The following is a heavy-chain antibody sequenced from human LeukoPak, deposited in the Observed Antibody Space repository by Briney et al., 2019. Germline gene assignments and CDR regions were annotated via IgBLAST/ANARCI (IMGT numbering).Heavy chain of an antibody. J-gene: IGHJ4*02. D-gene: IGHD5-18*01. V-gene: IGHV3-23*01. CDR3: AKSRSPGYSMGYDPDY. CDR2: ISGSGGGT. Sequence: GGSLRLSCAASGFSFSSYEMNWVRQAPGKGLEWVSAISGSGGGTFYTHSVKGRFTISRDNSKNTLFLQMNGLRAEDTATYYCAKSRSPGYSMGYDPDYWGQGTLVIVST. CDR1: GFSFSSYE.